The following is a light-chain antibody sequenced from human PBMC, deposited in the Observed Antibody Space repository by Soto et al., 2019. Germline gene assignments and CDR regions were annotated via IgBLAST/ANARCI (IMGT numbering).Light chain of an antibody. J-gene: IGLJ1*01. V-gene: IGLV2-14*01. Sequence: QSALTQPASVSGSLGQSITISCTGTTSDVGGYNYVSWYQQHPGKAPILMIYEVTNRPSGVPNRFSGSKSGNTASLTISGLQGDDEADYYCSSYTADMTYVFGTGTKLTVL. CDR2: EVT. CDR1: TSDVGGYNY. CDR3: SSYTADMTYV.